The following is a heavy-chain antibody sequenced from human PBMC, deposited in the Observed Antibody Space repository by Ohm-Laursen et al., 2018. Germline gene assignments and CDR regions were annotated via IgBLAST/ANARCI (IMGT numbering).Heavy chain of an antibody. J-gene: IGHJ4*02. V-gene: IGHV1-8*01. D-gene: IGHD5-18*01. CDR3: AREAKSYGYVFVY. CDR2: MNPNSGNT. CDR1: GYTFTSYD. Sequence: VSSVKVSCKASGYTFTSYDINWVRQATGQGLEWMGWMNPNSGNTGYAQKFQGRVTMTRNTSISTAYMELSSLRSEDTAVYYCAREAKSYGYVFVYWGQGTLVTVSS.